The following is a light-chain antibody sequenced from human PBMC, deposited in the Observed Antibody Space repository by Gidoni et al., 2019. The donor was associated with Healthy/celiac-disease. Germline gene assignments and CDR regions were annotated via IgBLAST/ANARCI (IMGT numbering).Light chain of an antibody. CDR1: QSISSS. Sequence: DIQMTQSPSSLSASVGDRVTITCRASQSISSSLNWYQQKPGKAPKLLIYAASSLQSGVPSRFSGSGSGTDFTLTISSLQPEDFATYYCQQSYSTPSTFGPGTKVDIK. V-gene: IGKV1-39*01. J-gene: IGKJ3*01. CDR2: AAS. CDR3: QQSYSTPST.